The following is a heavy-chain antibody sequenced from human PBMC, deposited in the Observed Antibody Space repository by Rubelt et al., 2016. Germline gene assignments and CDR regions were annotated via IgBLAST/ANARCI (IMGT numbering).Heavy chain of an antibody. CDR2: ITSGGYTV. V-gene: IGHV3-48*01. D-gene: IGHD3-10*01. Sequence: EVQLVESGGGLVQPGGSLRLSCAASGFTFSNYNMNWVRQAPGKGLEWVSFITSGGYTVLYADSVKGRFSISRDTSKNTLYLQMNSLRVDDTAVYYCAKDKIPNSLSPGSHSDYWGQGTLVTVSS. CDR3: AKDKIPNSLSPGSHSDY. CDR1: GFTFSNYN. J-gene: IGHJ4*02.